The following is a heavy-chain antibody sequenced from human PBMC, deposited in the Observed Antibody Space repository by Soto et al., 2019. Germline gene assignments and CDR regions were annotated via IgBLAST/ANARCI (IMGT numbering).Heavy chain of an antibody. CDR2: TTYDGGIK. D-gene: IGHD1-1*01. CDR1: GSSLSSYG. J-gene: IGHJ6*02. Sequence: LSLTCSGTGSSLSSYGMEWVRLAPGKGLEWVAATTYDGGIKHYVDSVKGRFTISRDNSKNTLYLQMNSLRVEDTATYYCAGALENPYFYYGLNVWGQGTTVTVSS. V-gene: IGHV3-30*03. CDR3: AGALENPYFYYGLNV.